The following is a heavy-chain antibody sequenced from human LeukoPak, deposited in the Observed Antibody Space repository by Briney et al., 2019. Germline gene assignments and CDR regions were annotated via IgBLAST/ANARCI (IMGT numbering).Heavy chain of an antibody. D-gene: IGHD3-10*01. CDR3: AKDGTPYGSGSYYNYFDY. CDR1: GFTFSSYS. CDR2: ISSSSSTI. Sequence: GGSLRLSCAASGFTFSSYSMNWVRQAPGKGLEWVSYISSSSSTIYYADSVKGRFTISRDNAKNSLYLQMNSLRAEDMALYYCAKDGTPYGSGSYYNYFDYWGQGTLVTVSS. J-gene: IGHJ4*02. V-gene: IGHV3-48*04.